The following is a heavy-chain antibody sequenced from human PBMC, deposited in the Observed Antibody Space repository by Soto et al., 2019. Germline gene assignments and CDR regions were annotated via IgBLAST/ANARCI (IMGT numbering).Heavy chain of an antibody. CDR2: IDPSDSYT. CDR1: GYSFTTYW. D-gene: IGHD2-15*01. V-gene: IGHV5-10-1*01. J-gene: IGHJ6*02. Sequence: GESLKISCQGSGYSFTTYWISWARQMPGKGLEWMGRIDPSDSYTNFSPSFKGHVSISVDKSISTVYLQWSSLKASDTAMYYCVTYCSGGSCYLDYYYYGMDVWGQGTMVTVSS. CDR3: VTYCSGGSCYLDYYYYGMDV.